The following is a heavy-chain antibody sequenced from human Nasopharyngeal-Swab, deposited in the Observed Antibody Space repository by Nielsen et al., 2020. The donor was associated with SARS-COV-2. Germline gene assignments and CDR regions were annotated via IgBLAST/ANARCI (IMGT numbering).Heavy chain of an antibody. CDR1: GFTFSTYS. V-gene: IGHV3-21*01. J-gene: IGHJ6*02. CDR2: ISSSSSYI. CDR3: VVAYYVWGSSRGMDV. D-gene: IGHD3-16*01. Sequence: GESLKISCAASGFTFSTYSMNWVGQAQGKGLEWVSSISSSSSYIYYADSLKGRFTISRDNAKNTVYLQMNSLRVEDTAVYYCVVAYYVWGSSRGMDVWGQGTTVTVSS.